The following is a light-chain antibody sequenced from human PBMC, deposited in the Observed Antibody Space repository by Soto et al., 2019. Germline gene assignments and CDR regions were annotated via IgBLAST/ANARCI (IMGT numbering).Light chain of an antibody. CDR2: DVS. CDR1: QSISGW. Sequence: DIQMTQSPSTLSASVGDRVTITCRAIQSISGWLAWYQQKPGKAPKLLIYDVSNLESGVPSRFSGRGSGTDFTLTIDGLQPEDFAVYYCQQSYITPPITFGQGTRLEIK. V-gene: IGKV1-5*01. J-gene: IGKJ5*01. CDR3: QQSYITPPIT.